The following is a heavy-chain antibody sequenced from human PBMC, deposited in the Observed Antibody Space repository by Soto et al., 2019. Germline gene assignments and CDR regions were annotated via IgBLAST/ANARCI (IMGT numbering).Heavy chain of an antibody. CDR2: ISGSGGST. Sequence: GGSLRLSCAASGFTFSSYAMSWVRQAPGKGLEWVSAISGSGGSTYYADSVKGRFTISRDNSKNTLYLQMNSLRAEDTAVYYCAKDVELGYCSSTSCYVDRWFDPWGQGTLVTVSS. V-gene: IGHV3-23*01. CDR1: GFTFSSYA. CDR3: AKDVELGYCSSTSCYVDRWFDP. D-gene: IGHD2-2*01. J-gene: IGHJ5*02.